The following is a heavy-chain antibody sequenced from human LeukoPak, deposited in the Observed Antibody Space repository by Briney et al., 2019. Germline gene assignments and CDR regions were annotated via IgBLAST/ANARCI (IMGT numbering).Heavy chain of an antibody. V-gene: IGHV4-38-2*01. D-gene: IGHD3-22*01. CDR3: ARNDSSGYFDY. CDR1: AYSISSGNY. Sequence: SETLSLTCAVSAYSISSGNYWGWIRQPPGKGLEWIGCVYHSGSTHYRPSLKSRGTISVDTSKDQFSLKLSSVTAADTAVYYCARNDSSGYFDYWGQGTLVTVSS. J-gene: IGHJ4*02. CDR2: VYHSGST.